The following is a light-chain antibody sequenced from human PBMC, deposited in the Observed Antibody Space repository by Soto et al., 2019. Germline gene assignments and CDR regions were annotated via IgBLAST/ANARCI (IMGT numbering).Light chain of an antibody. CDR1: QSVTTF. Sequence: EIVLTQSPVTLSLSPGERATLSCRASQSVTTFFAWYQQKPGQAPRLLIYDASKRATGIPARFSGSGSVTDFTLTISSLEPEDFAVYYCQQRTNWPLTFGGGTKVEIK. J-gene: IGKJ4*01. CDR3: QQRTNWPLT. CDR2: DAS. V-gene: IGKV3-11*01.